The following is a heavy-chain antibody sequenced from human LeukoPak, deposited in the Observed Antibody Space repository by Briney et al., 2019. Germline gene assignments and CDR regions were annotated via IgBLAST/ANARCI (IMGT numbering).Heavy chain of an antibody. CDR3: AKHSTTVTTDYFDY. Sequence: GGSLRLSCAASVFTFSSYSKSWVRQAPWKGLEWVSAISGSGGSTYYADSVKGRFTISRDNSKNTLYLQMNSLRAEDTAVYYCAKHSTTVTTDYFDYWGQGTLVTVSS. J-gene: IGHJ4*02. V-gene: IGHV3-23*01. D-gene: IGHD4-17*01. CDR2: ISGSGGST. CDR1: VFTFSSYS.